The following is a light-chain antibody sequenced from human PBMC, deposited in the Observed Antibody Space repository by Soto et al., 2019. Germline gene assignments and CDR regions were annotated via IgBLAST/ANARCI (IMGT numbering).Light chain of an antibody. V-gene: IGLV3-21*02. CDR1: NIGSKS. Sequence: SYELTQPPSVSVAPGQTARITCGGNNIGSKSVHWYQQKPGQAPVLVFYDDSDRPSGIPERFSGSNSGNTATLTISRVEAGDEADYYCQVWDSSSDLVVFGGGTKLTVL. CDR3: QVWDSSSDLVV. CDR2: DDS. J-gene: IGLJ2*01.